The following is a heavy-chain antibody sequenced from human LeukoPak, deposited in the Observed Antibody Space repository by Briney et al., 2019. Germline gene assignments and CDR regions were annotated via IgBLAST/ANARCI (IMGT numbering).Heavy chain of an antibody. CDR2: IKQDGSEK. J-gene: IGHJ6*02. CDR1: GFIFSNYW. D-gene: IGHD2-21*01. CDR3: ARYCGGDCYGMDV. Sequence: PGGSLRLSCAASGFIFSNYWMSWVHQAPGKGLEWVANIKQDGSEKDYVDSVKGRFTISRDNAKNSLHLQMNSLRAEDTAVYYCARYCGGDCYGMDVWGQGTTVTVSS. V-gene: IGHV3-7*01.